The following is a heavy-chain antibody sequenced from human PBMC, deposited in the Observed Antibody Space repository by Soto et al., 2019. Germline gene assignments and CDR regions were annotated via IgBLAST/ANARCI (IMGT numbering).Heavy chain of an antibody. Sequence: ASVKVSCKASGYTFTSYAMHWVRQAPGQRLEWMGWINAGNGNTKYSQKFQGRVTITRDTSASTAYMELSSLTAEDTAVYFCARDRLNNAYNTFFDYWGRGTLVTVSS. V-gene: IGHV1-3*01. J-gene: IGHJ4*02. CDR2: INAGNGNT. CDR3: ARDRLNNAYNTFFDY. D-gene: IGHD1-1*01. CDR1: GYTFTSYA.